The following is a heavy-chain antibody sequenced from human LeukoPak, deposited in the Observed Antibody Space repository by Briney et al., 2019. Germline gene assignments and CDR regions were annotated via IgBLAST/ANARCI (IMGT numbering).Heavy chain of an antibody. J-gene: IGHJ4*02. CDR3: ARDRPGHGGNLVDY. CDR2: IYHSGST. V-gene: IGHV4-34*01. CDR1: GGSFSGYY. D-gene: IGHD4-23*01. Sequence: PSETLCLTCAVYGGSFSGYYWSWIRQPPGKGLEWIGSIYHSGSTYYNPSLKSRVTISVDTSKNQFSLKLSSVTAADTAVYYCARDRPGHGGNLVDYWGQGTLVTVSS.